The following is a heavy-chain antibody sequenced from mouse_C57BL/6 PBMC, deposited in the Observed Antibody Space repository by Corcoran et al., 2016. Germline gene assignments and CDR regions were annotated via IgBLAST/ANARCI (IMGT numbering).Heavy chain of an antibody. CDR3: ARGPHYGSSYDWYFDV. D-gene: IGHD1-1*01. Sequence: QVQLQQPGAELVKPGASVKMSCKASGYTFTSYWITWVKQRPGQGLEWIGDIYPGSGSTNYNEKFKSKATLTVDTSSSTAYMQLSSLTSEDSAVYYCARGPHYGSSYDWYFDVWGTGTTVTVSS. J-gene: IGHJ1*03. CDR1: GYTFTSYW. CDR2: IYPGSGST. V-gene: IGHV1-55*01.